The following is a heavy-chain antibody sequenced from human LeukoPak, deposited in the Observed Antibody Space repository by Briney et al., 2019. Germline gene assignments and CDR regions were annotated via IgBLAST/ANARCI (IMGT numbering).Heavy chain of an antibody. D-gene: IGHD6-6*01. Sequence: NSSETLSLTCTVSGGSISSYYWSWIRQPPGKGLEWIGYIYYSGSTNYNPSLKSRVTISVDTSKNQYSLKLSSVTAADTAVYYCARDEYSSSSGFDPWGQGTLVTVSS. CDR1: GGSISSYY. J-gene: IGHJ5*02. V-gene: IGHV4-59*01. CDR3: ARDEYSSSSGFDP. CDR2: IYYSGST.